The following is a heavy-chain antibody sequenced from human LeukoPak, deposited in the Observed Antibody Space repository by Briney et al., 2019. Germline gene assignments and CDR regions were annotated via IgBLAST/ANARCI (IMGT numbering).Heavy chain of an antibody. J-gene: IGHJ4*02. CDR3: ARDPPYYYGSGSPPFEY. Sequence: GASVTVSFTASGYTFTIYAMNWVRQAPGQGLEWIGWINTNTGNPTYAQGFTGRFVFSLDTSVSTAYLQISSLKAEDTAVYYCARDPPYYYGSGSPPFEYWGQGTLVTVSS. V-gene: IGHV7-4-1*02. CDR1: GYTFTIYA. D-gene: IGHD3-10*01. CDR2: INTNTGNP.